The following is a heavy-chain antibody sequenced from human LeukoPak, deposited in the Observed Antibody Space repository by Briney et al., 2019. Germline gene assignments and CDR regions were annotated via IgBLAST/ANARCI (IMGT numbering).Heavy chain of an antibody. CDR3: ARRRNYYGSGSQKRNNWFDP. CDR2: IYHSGST. V-gene: IGHV4-4*02. CDR1: GGSISSSNW. D-gene: IGHD3-10*01. J-gene: IGHJ5*02. Sequence: PSETLSLTCAVSGGSISSSNWWSWVRQPPGKGLEWIGEIYHSGSTNYNPSLKSRVTISVDKSKNQFSLKLSSVTAADTAVYYCARRRNYYGSGSQKRNNWFDPWGQGTLVTVSS.